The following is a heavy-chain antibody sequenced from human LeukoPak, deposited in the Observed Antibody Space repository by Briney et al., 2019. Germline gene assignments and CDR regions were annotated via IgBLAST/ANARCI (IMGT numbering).Heavy chain of an antibody. CDR3: ARQKGPAAALRY. J-gene: IGHJ4*02. V-gene: IGHV4-39*01. Sequence: PSETLSLTCTVSGGSISSSSYYWGWIRQPPGKGLEWIGSIYYSGSTYYNPSLKSRVTISVDTSKNQFSLKLSSVTAADTAVYYCARQKGPAAALRYWGQGTLVTVSS. D-gene: IGHD6-13*01. CDR2: IYYSGST. CDR1: GGSISSSSYY.